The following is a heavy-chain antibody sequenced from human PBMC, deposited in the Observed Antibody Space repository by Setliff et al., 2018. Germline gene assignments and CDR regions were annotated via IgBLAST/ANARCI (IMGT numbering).Heavy chain of an antibody. Sequence: PSETLSLTCTLSGDSISRSTYYWGWIRQSPGKGLDWIGTVDRSGNTFYNPSLRSRVTISVDTSKNQISLKLTSVSAADTAVYYCARRGAGFFTSGRWGQGTLVTAPQ. V-gene: IGHV4-39*01. J-gene: IGHJ4*02. CDR2: VDRSGNT. D-gene: IGHD3-3*01. CDR3: ARRGAGFFTSGR. CDR1: GDSISRSTYY.